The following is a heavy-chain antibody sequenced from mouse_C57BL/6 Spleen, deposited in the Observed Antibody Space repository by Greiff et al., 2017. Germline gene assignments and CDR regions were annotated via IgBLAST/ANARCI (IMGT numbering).Heavy chain of an antibody. CDR2: IYPGSGST. CDR3: ARSAYYSNYGWYFDV. Sequence: QVQLQQPGAELVKPGASVKMSCKASSYTFTSYWITWVKQRPGQGLEWIGDIYPGSGSTNYNEKFKSKATLTVDTSSSTAYMQLSSLTSEDSAVYYCARSAYYSNYGWYFDVWGTGTTVTVSS. V-gene: IGHV1-55*01. J-gene: IGHJ1*03. CDR1: SYTFTSYW. D-gene: IGHD2-5*01.